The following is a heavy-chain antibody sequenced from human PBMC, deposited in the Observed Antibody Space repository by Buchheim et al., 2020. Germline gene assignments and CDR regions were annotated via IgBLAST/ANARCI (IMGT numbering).Heavy chain of an antibody. CDR2: ISGSGAGT. CDR1: GFTFSSYP. J-gene: IGHJ4*02. D-gene: IGHD4-17*01. V-gene: IGHV3-23*01. Sequence: EVQLLESGGGLVQPGGSPRLSCAASGFTFSSYPMSWVRQAPGKGLEWVSAISGSGAGTSYADSVKGRFTMSRDNSKKPLELQMNSLRAEDTAVYYCAKNSVHGDWPEYWGQGTL. CDR3: AKNSVHGDWPEY.